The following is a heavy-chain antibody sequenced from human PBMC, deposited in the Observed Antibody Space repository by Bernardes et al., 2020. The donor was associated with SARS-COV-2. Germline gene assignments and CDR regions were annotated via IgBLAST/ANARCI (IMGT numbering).Heavy chain of an antibody. CDR2: IYYSGST. D-gene: IGHD1-26*01. Sequence: SESLFLTCTVSGDSISSGGYYWSWIRQHPGKGLEWIGYIYYSGSTYYNPSLRSRVTISVDTSKNQFSLKLSSVTAADTAVYYCARSGGGSYSESFQHWGQGTLVTVSS. CDR3: ARSGGGSYSESFQH. CDR1: GDSISSGGYY. V-gene: IGHV4-31*03. J-gene: IGHJ1*01.